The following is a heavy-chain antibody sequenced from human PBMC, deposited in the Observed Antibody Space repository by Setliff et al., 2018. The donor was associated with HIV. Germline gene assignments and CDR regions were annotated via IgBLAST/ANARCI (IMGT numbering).Heavy chain of an antibody. CDR3: ARDFRIQLWLRSPFDY. D-gene: IGHD5-18*01. Sequence: GSLRLSCAASGFTFDIYNMHWLRQAPGKGLEWGATILDDGSGDSYADSVKGRFTISRDNSKNTLYLQMNSLRAEDTAVYYCARDFRIQLWLRSPFDYWGQGTLVTVSS. V-gene: IGHV3-30*04. J-gene: IGHJ4*02. CDR1: GFTFDIYN. CDR2: ILDDGSGD.